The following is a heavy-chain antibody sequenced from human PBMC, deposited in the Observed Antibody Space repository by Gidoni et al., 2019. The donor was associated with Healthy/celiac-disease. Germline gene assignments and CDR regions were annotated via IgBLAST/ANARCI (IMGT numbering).Heavy chain of an antibody. V-gene: IGHV3-48*01. CDR2: ISSSSSTI. J-gene: IGHJ3*02. Sequence: EVQLVESGGGLVQPGGSLRLSCAASGFTFSSYSMNWVRQAPGKVLEWVSYISSSSSTIYYADSVKGRFTISRDNAKNSLYLQMNSLRAEDTAVYYCARCGGYYDSSGFCRAFDIWGQGTMVTVSS. D-gene: IGHD3-22*01. CDR1: GFTFSSYS. CDR3: ARCGGYYDSSGFCRAFDI.